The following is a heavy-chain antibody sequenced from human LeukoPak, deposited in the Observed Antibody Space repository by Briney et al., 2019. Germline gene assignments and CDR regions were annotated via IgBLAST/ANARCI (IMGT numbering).Heavy chain of an antibody. D-gene: IGHD6-19*01. V-gene: IGHV3-30*02. Sequence: GGSLRLSCAVSGVIFSNYDIQWIRQVPGKGLTWLSLIRYDGIDKYYADSVKGRFTASRDKAKNTVYLQMNSLTTEDTAVYYCTTWVSGTFNIWGQGTMVTVSS. CDR1: GVIFSNYD. J-gene: IGHJ3*02. CDR2: IRYDGIDK. CDR3: TTWVSGTFNI.